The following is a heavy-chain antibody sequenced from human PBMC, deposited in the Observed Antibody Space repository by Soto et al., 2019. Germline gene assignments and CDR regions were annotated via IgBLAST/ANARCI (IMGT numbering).Heavy chain of an antibody. CDR3: KWADY. J-gene: IGHJ4*02. CDR2: INHSRST. CDR1: GGSFSGYY. V-gene: IGHV4-34*01. Sequence: ETLSLTCAVYGGSFSGYYWSWIRQPPGKGLEWIGEINHSRSTNNNPSLKSRVTISVDTSKNQFSLKLSSVTAADTAVYYCKWADYWGQGTLVTVSS. D-gene: IGHD1-26*01.